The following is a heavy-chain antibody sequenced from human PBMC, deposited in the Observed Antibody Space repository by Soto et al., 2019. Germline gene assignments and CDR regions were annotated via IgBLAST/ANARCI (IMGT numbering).Heavy chain of an antibody. V-gene: IGHV3-23*01. CDR2: ISAGGGST. CDR3: AKIYSSSGYYPDY. Sequence: LRLSCAASGFTFSSYAMSWVRQAPERGLEWVSAISAGGGSTYYADSVKGRFTISRDNSKNTLYLQLNSLRAEDTALYYCAKIYSSSGYYPDYWGQGTLVTVSS. CDR1: GFTFSSYA. J-gene: IGHJ4*02. D-gene: IGHD3-22*01.